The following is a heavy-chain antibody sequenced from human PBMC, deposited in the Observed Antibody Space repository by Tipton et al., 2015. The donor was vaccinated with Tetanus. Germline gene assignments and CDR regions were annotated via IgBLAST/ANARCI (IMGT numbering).Heavy chain of an antibody. Sequence: SLRLSCAASGFTFSDFYMTWIRQAPGKGLEWVSSISGSSKTINYADSVKGRFTISRDNAKNSLYLQMNSLTVDDTAVYYCARRGSGDYYRVFDIWGEGTMVTVSS. CDR2: ISGSSKTI. D-gene: IGHD3-22*01. V-gene: IGHV3-11*01. CDR3: ARRGSGDYYRVFDI. CDR1: GFTFSDFY. J-gene: IGHJ3*02.